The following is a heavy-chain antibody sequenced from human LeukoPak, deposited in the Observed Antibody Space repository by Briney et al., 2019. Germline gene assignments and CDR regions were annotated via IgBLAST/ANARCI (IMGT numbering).Heavy chain of an antibody. CDR3: ASSPRYYDSSGTFFDY. CDR1: GGSFSGYY. V-gene: IGHV4-34*01. D-gene: IGHD3-22*01. CDR2: INHSGST. Sequence: PSETLSLTCAVYGGSFSGYYWSWIRQPPGKGLEWIGEINHSGSTNYNPSLKSRVTISVDTSKNQFSLKLSSVTAADTAVYYCASSPRYYDSSGTFFDYWGQGTLVTVSS. J-gene: IGHJ4*02.